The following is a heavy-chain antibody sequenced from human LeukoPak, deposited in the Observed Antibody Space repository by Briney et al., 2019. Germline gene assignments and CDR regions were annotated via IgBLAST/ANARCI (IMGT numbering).Heavy chain of an antibody. Sequence: PSETLSLTCTVSGYTISSGYSWGWIRQPPGKGLEWIASIYFGGSTYYNPSLKSRVTISVDTSKNQLSLIMTSVTAADTAVYYCARYGGYFFDYWGQGTLVTVSS. CDR1: GYTISSGYS. J-gene: IGHJ4*02. D-gene: IGHD5-12*01. V-gene: IGHV4-38-2*02. CDR3: ARYGGYFFDY. CDR2: IYFGGST.